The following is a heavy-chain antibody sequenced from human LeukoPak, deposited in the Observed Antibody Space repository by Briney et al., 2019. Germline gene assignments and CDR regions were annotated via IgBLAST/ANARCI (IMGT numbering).Heavy chain of an antibody. CDR2: VNPNSGNT. J-gene: IGHJ4*02. CDR3: AKNYDFLTGYAN. CDR1: GYTFTSYD. Sequence: GASVKVSCKASGYTFTSYDINWVRQATGQGLEWMGWVNPNSGNTRYAQKFQGRLTMTRNTSISTAYMELSSLSSEDTAVYYCAKNYDFLTGYANWGQGTLVTVSS. D-gene: IGHD3-9*01. V-gene: IGHV1-8*01.